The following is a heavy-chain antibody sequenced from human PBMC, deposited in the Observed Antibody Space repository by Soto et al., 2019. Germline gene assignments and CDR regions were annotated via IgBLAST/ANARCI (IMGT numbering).Heavy chain of an antibody. J-gene: IGHJ4*02. D-gene: IGHD3-10*01. V-gene: IGHV4-39*02. Sequence: SETLSLTCSASGGFISSSSYYWSWIRQSPERGLEWVGEIDHSGSTNYNPSLKSRITISVDTLKKQFSLELNFLTAADTAVYYCARAPMVRGAPFDFDYWGQGTQVTVSS. CDR1: GGFISSSSYY. CDR3: ARAPMVRGAPFDFDY. CDR2: IDHSGST.